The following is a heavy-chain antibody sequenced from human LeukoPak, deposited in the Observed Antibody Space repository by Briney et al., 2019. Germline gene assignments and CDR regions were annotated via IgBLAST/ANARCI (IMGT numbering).Heavy chain of an antibody. J-gene: IGHJ3*02. Sequence: PGGSLRLSCAASGFTFSSYSMNWVRQAPGKGLEWLSYISSGSSIIYYADSVKGRFTISRDNAKNSLYLQMNSLRDEDTAVYYCARDGDSSGYYAAFDIWGQGTMVTASS. V-gene: IGHV3-48*02. CDR3: ARDGDSSGYYAAFDI. D-gene: IGHD3-22*01. CDR1: GFTFSSYS. CDR2: ISSGSSII.